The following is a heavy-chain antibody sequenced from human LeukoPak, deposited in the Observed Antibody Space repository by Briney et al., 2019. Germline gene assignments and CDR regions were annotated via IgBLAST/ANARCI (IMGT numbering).Heavy chain of an antibody. CDR3: ARLYPGKNDAFDI. D-gene: IGHD3-16*01. J-gene: IGHJ3*02. CDR1: GGSISGYY. Sequence: SETLSLTCSVSGGSISGYYWSWIRQPAGKGLEWIGRMYTSGGAYYKPSLRSRVTMSVDTSKNQISLEVQSVTAADTAVYFCARLYPGKNDAFDIWGQGTMVTVSS. V-gene: IGHV4-4*07. CDR2: MYTSGGA.